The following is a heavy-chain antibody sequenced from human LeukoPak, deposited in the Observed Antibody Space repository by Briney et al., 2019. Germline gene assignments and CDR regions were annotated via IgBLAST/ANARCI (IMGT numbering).Heavy chain of an antibody. J-gene: IGHJ6*02. Sequence: GGSLRLSCAASGFGFGQYEMNWVRQAPGKGLEWIAYISVRAGTIYYGDSAEGRFTISRDDAKNSLHLQMNGLRVEDTAIYYCAKDFPHYYEVPHGMDVWGQGTTVTV. D-gene: IGHD3-22*01. CDR3: AKDFPHYYEVPHGMDV. CDR2: ISVRAGTI. CDR1: GFGFGQYE. V-gene: IGHV3-48*03.